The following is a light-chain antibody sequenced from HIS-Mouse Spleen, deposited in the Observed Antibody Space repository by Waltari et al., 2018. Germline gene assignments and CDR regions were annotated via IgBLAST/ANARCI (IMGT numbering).Light chain of an antibody. CDR2: DDS. V-gene: IGLV3-21*03. CDR3: QVWDSSSDHVV. CDR1: NIGSKS. J-gene: IGLJ2*01. Sequence: SYVLTQPPSVSVAPGKTARITCGGNNIGSKSVHWYQQKPGQAPVLVVYDDSERPSGRPERFSGSNSGNTATLTISRVEAGDEADYYCQVWDSSSDHVVFGGGTKLTVL.